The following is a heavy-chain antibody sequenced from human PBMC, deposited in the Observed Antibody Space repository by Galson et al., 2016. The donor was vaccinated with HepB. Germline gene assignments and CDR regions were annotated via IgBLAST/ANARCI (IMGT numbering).Heavy chain of an antibody. Sequence: SLRLSCAASGFSFSSYWMTWVRQAPGKGLEWVANIKHDGSDKKYVDSVKGRFTISRDNTKKSLFLQMHSLRAEDTAVYYCARGPLIAEAGVYWGQGTLVTVSS. CDR1: GFSFSSYW. D-gene: IGHD6-13*01. CDR3: ARGPLIAEAGVY. V-gene: IGHV3-7*01. J-gene: IGHJ4*02. CDR2: IKHDGSDK.